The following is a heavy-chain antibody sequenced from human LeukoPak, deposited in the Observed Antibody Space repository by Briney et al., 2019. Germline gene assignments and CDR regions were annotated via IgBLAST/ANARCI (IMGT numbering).Heavy chain of an antibody. CDR2: LSGLGDRT. Sequence: GGSLRLSCRTSGFTIRSYAMNWVRQAPGKGLEWVSGLSGLGDRTYYADSVKGRFTISRDNAKNTVYLQMNSLRAGDTAIYFCAKDKNYDFWGGYYEGSYGLDVWGQGTTVIVSS. J-gene: IGHJ6*02. D-gene: IGHD3-3*01. V-gene: IGHV3-23*01. CDR1: GFTIRSYA. CDR3: AKDKNYDFWGGYYEGSYGLDV.